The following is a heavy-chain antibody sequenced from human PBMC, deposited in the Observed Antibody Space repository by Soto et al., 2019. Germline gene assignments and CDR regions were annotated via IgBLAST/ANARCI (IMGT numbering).Heavy chain of an antibody. Sequence: VGSLRLSCAASGFTFSRYAMSWVRQAPGKGLEWVSAISGSGGSTYYADSVKGRFTISRDNSKNTLYLQMNSLRAEDTAVYYCAKVLDSSGYYNWFDPWGQGTLVTV. V-gene: IGHV3-23*01. J-gene: IGHJ5*02. CDR2: ISGSGGST. D-gene: IGHD3-22*01. CDR1: GFTFSRYA. CDR3: AKVLDSSGYYNWFDP.